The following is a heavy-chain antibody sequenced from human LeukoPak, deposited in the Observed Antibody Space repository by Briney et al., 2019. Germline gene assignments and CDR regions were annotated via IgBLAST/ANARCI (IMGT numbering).Heavy chain of an antibody. D-gene: IGHD3-10*01. CDR2: ISPNHGDT. CDR1: GYTCTDSY. V-gene: IGHV1-2*02. CDR3: VRSPIGASAY. J-gene: IGHJ4*02. Sequence: GASVKVSFKPSGYTCTDSYIHWVRQAPGVGLQWMGWISPNHGDTKDAEDFQDRVTMTRDTSISTAYMELTGRTPDDTAVYYCVRSPIGASAYWGRGTLVSVSS.